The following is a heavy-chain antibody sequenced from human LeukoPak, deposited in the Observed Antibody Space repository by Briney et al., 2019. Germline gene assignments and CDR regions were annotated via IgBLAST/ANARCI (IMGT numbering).Heavy chain of an antibody. CDR3: AKESGKFDY. CDR1: GLNFDDSA. CDR2: ISADGGST. V-gene: IGHV3-43*02. Sequence: GGSLRLSCVASGLNFDDSAMHWVRQAPGKGLEWVSLISADGGSTFSADSVKGRFNISRDNSKNSLYLQMNSLRSEDTAMYYCAKESGKFDYWGQGTLVAVSS. J-gene: IGHJ4*02.